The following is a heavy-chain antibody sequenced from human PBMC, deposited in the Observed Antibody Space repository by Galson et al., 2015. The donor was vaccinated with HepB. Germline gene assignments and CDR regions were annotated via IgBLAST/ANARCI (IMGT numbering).Heavy chain of an antibody. D-gene: IGHD3-22*01. CDR2: IDWDDDK. CDR1: GFSLRTNGLC. V-gene: IGHV2-70*11. CDR3: ARVSNYYDSSGFYYVDY. J-gene: IGHJ4*02. Sequence: PALVKPTQTLTLTCTFSGFSLRTNGLCVSWIRQPPGKALEWLARIDWDDDKYYTPSLKTRLSISKDTSRNQVVLTMANVDPVDTATYYCARVSNYYDSSGFYYVDYWGRGTLVTVSS.